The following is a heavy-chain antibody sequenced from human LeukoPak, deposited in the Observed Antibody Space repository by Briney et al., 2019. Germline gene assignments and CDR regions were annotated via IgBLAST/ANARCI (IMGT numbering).Heavy chain of an antibody. Sequence: ASAKVSCKASGGTFSSYAISWVRQAPGQGLEWMGGIIPIFGTANYAQKFQGRVTITADKSTSTAYMELSSLRSEDTAVYYCAKVPRAAGTDYWGQGTLVTVSS. CDR3: AKVPRAAGTDY. V-gene: IGHV1-69*06. CDR2: IIPIFGTA. D-gene: IGHD6-13*01. J-gene: IGHJ4*02. CDR1: GGTFSSYA.